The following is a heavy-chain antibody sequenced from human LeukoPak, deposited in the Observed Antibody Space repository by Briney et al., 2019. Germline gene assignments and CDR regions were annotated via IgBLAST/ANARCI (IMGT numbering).Heavy chain of an antibody. CDR1: GYTLTELS. J-gene: IGHJ4*02. CDR3: ARSRYSNSIAVAGMDY. CDR2: FDPEDGET. D-gene: IGHD6-19*01. V-gene: IGHV1-24*01. Sequence: ASVKVSCKVSGYTLTELSMHWVRQAPGKGLEWMGGFDPEDGETIYAQKFQGRVTMTEDTSTDTAYMELRSLRSDDTAVYYCARSRYSNSIAVAGMDYWGQGTLVTVSS.